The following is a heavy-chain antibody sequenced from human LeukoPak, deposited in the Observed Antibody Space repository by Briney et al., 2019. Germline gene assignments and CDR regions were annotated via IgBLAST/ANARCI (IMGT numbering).Heavy chain of an antibody. CDR2: ISYDGSNK. Sequence: GRSLRLSCAASGLTFSSYGMHWVRQAPGKGLEWVAVISYDGSNKYYADSVKGRFTISRDNSKNTLYLQMNSLRAEDTAVYYCAKARDERQWLVVGDYWGQGTLVTVSS. CDR1: GLTFSSYG. J-gene: IGHJ4*02. V-gene: IGHV3-30*18. CDR3: AKARDERQWLVVGDY. D-gene: IGHD6-19*01.